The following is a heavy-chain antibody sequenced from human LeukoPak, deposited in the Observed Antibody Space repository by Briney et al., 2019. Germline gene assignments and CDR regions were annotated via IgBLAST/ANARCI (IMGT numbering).Heavy chain of an antibody. V-gene: IGHV4-59*02. D-gene: IGHD2/OR15-2a*01. CDR2: LSYTGKT. CDR1: GVSVSTSH. CDR3: SEGYFEPFDH. Sequence: SETLSLACNVSGVSVSTSHWNWIRQRPGKGLEWIGCLSYTGKTDYNPSLKSRVSISLGSSNNHFSLKLTSVTAADTAVYYCSEGYFEPFDHWGQGILVTASS. J-gene: IGHJ4*02.